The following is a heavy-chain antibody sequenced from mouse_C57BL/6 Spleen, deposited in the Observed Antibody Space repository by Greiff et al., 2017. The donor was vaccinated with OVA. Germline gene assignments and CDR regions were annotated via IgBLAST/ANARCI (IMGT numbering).Heavy chain of an antibody. Sequence: VQLQQSGPELVKPGASVKISCKASGYTFTDYYMNWVKQSHGKSLEWIGDINPNNGGTSYNQKFKGKATLTVDKSSSTAYMELRSLTSEDSAVYYCARGGNYFDYWGQGTTLTVSS. J-gene: IGHJ2*01. CDR1: GYTFTDYY. CDR3: ARGGNYFDY. V-gene: IGHV1-26*01. CDR2: INPNNGGT.